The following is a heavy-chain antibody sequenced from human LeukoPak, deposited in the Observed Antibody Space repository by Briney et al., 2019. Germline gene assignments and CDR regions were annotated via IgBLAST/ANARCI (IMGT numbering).Heavy chain of an antibody. D-gene: IGHD3-9*01. CDR3: TRRLRYFDWLLSHDY. J-gene: IGHJ4*02. CDR2: IRSKAYGGTT. V-gene: IGHV3-49*04. Sequence: GGFLRLSCTASGFTFGDYAMSWVRQAPGKGLEWVGFIRSKAYGGTTEYAASVKGRFTISRDDSKSIAYLQMNSLKTEDTAVYYCTRRLRYFDWLLSHDYWGQGTLVTVSS. CDR1: GFTFGDYA.